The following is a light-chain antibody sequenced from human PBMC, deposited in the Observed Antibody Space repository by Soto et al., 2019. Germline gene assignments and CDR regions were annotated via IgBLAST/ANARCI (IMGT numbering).Light chain of an antibody. CDR2: DAS. CDR1: QSVSSY. J-gene: IGKJ4*01. Sequence: EIVLTQSPATLSLSPGERATLSCRASQSVSSYLAWYQQKPGQAPRLLIYDASNRATGIPAGFSGSGSGTDFTLTNSSLEPEDCAVDYCQQRSNWPPNFGGGTKVEIK. CDR3: QQRSNWPPN. V-gene: IGKV3-11*01.